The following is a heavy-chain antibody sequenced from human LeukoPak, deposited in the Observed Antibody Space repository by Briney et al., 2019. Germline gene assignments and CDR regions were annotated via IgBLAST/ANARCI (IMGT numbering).Heavy chain of an antibody. CDR3: ARGHYDYYDSSGYHPLDFHY. CDR1: GGSISSGGYY. Sequence: SQTLSLTCTVSGGSISSGGYYWSWIRQHPGKGLEWIGYIYDSGSTYYNPSLKSRVTISVDTSKNQFSLKLSSVTAADTAVYYCARGHYDYYDSSGYHPLDFHYWGQGTLVTVSS. J-gene: IGHJ4*02. CDR2: IYDSGST. D-gene: IGHD3-22*01. V-gene: IGHV4-31*03.